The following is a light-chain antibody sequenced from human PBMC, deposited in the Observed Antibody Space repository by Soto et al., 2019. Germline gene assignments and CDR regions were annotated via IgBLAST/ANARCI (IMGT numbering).Light chain of an antibody. CDR1: SSNIGAGYD. J-gene: IGLJ2*01. CDR2: RNT. CDR3: QSYDSSLVV. Sequence: QSVLTQPPSVSGAPGQRVTISCTGSSSNIGAGYDVHWYQQLPGTAPKLLISRNTNRPSGVPDRFSGSKSGTSASLAITGLQAEDEADYYCQSYDSSLVVFGGGTKLTVL. V-gene: IGLV1-40*01.